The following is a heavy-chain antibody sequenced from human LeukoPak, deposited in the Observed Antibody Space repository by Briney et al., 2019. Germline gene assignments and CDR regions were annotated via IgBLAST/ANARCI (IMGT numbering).Heavy chain of an antibody. J-gene: IGHJ4*02. CDR1: GFGFGAYA. CDR3: AKGKGGTSFNYCFDY. Sequence: PGGSLRLSCAASGFGFGAYAMIWVRQAPGKGLEWVSLIHNDAATTYYADSVRGRFTVSRDSSKNTLYLEMNSLRAEDTAVYYCAKGKGGTSFNYCFDYWGQGTPVSVSS. D-gene: IGHD2/OR15-2a*01. CDR2: IHNDAATT. V-gene: IGHV3-23*03.